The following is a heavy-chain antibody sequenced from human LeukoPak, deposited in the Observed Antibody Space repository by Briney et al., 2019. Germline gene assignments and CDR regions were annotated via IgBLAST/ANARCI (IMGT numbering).Heavy chain of an antibody. CDR2: SYSGGSS. CDR3: AKGRPYDSSGYYVY. D-gene: IGHD3-22*01. CDR1: GFTVSSNY. V-gene: IGHV3-53*05. Sequence: GGSLRLSCAAPGFTVSSNYMSWVRQAPGKGLEWVSVSYSGGSSYYADSVKGRFTISRDNSKNTLYLQMNSLRAEDTAVYYCAKGRPYDSSGYYVYWGQGTLVTVSP. J-gene: IGHJ4*02.